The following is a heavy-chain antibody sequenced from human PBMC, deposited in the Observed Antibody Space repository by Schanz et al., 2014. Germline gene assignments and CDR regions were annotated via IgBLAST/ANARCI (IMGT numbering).Heavy chain of an antibody. D-gene: IGHD1-1*01. CDR2: INTGSNYI. J-gene: IGHJ5*02. V-gene: IGHV3-48*04. Sequence: EVQLVESGGGLVQPGGSLRLSCTASGFTFSSYSMNWVRQAPGKGLEWISFINTGSNYINYADSVKGRFTISRDNTKNSLFLQMNSLRPEDTAVYYCARGRVLESWGQGTLVTVSS. CDR1: GFTFSSYS. CDR3: ARGRVLES.